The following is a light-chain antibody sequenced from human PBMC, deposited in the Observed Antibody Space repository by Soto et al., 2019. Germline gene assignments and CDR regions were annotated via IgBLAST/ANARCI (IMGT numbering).Light chain of an antibody. CDR3: QQYDNWPWT. Sequence: EIVLTQSPGTLSLSPGERAILSCRASQSVSSSYIAWYQQRPGQTPSLLIYGASTRATGIPDRFSGSGSGTDFTLTISSLQSEDFAVYYCQQYDNWPWTFGQGTKVDIK. J-gene: IGKJ1*01. CDR1: QSVSSSY. V-gene: IGKV3-20*01. CDR2: GAS.